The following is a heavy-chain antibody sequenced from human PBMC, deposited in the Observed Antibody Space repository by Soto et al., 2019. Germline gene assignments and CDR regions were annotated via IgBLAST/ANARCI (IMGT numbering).Heavy chain of an antibody. V-gene: IGHV1-58*01. CDR1: GFTFISSA. Sequence: ASVKVSCKASGFTFISSAVQWVRQARGQRLEWIGWIVVGSGNTNYAQKFQERATITRDMSTSTADMELSSVISEDTAAYYCAAAGFCGRTSCPQGFYYYGMDVWGQGTTVTVSS. J-gene: IGHJ6*02. CDR3: AAAGFCGRTSCPQGFYYYGMDV. CDR2: IVVGSGNT. D-gene: IGHD2-2*01.